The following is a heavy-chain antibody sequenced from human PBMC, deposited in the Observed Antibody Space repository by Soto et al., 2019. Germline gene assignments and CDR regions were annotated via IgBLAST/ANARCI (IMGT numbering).Heavy chain of an antibody. CDR1: GYTFTSYA. V-gene: IGHV1-3*01. CDR3: ARERRYYDSSRYYFVYFDY. J-gene: IGHJ4*02. CDR2: INAGNGNT. Sequence: ASVKVSCKASGYTFTSYAMHWVRQAPGQRLEWMGWINAGNGNTKYSQKFQGRVTITRDTSASTAYMELSSLRSEDTAVYYCARERRYYDSSRYYFVYFDYWGQGTLVTVSS. D-gene: IGHD3-22*01.